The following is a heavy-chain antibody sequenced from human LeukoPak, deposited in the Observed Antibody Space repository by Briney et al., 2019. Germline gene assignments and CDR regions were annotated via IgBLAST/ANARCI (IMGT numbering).Heavy chain of an antibody. V-gene: IGHV1-2*02. D-gene: IGHD2-21*02. Sequence: ASVKVSCKASGYTFTGYYIHWVRQAPGQGLEWMGWINPKSGGTKYAQEFQGRVTMTRDTSISTTYMELSGLSSDDTAFYYCAKDRAVVTSTYSNWFDPWGQGTLVTVSS. CDR1: GYTFTGYY. J-gene: IGHJ5*02. CDR2: INPKSGGT. CDR3: AKDRAVVTSTYSNWFDP.